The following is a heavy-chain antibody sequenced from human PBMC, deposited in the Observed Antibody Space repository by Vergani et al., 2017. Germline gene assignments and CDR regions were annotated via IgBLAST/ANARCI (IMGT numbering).Heavy chain of an antibody. CDR2: INAGNGNT. CDR3: ARGARGSDY. D-gene: IGHD1-26*01. CDR1: GFTFTSYA. V-gene: IGHV1-3*01. Sequence: QVQLVESGGGVVQPGRSLRLSCAASGFTFTSYAMHWVRQAPGQRLEWMGWINAGNGNTKYSQKFQGRVTITRDTSASTAYMELSSLRSEDTAVYYCARGARGSDYWGQGTLVTVSS. J-gene: IGHJ4*02.